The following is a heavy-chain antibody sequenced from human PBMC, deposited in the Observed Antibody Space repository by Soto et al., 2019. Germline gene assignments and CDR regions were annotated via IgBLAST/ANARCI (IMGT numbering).Heavy chain of an antibody. Sequence: GGSLRLSCAASGFTFSNAWMSWVRQAPGKGLEWVGRIKSKTDGGTTDYAAPVKGRFTISRDDSKNTLYLQMNSLKTEDTAVYYCTTDILGYCSGGSCYGKTYWGQGTRVTVSS. CDR3: TTDILGYCSGGSCYGKTY. J-gene: IGHJ4*02. V-gene: IGHV3-15*01. D-gene: IGHD2-15*01. CDR1: GFTFSNAW. CDR2: IKSKTDGGTT.